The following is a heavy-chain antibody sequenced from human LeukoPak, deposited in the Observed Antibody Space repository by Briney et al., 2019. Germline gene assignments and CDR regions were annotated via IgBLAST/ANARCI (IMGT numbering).Heavy chain of an antibody. CDR1: GGSISSYY. CDR2: IYYSGST. Sequence: SETLSLTCTVSGGSISSYYWSWIRQPPGKGLEWIGYIYYSGSTNYNPSPKSRVTISVDTSKNRFSLKLSSVTAADTAVYYCARTRDYYDSSGYYDYWGQGTLVTVSS. D-gene: IGHD3-22*01. CDR3: ARTRDYYDSSGYYDY. J-gene: IGHJ4*02. V-gene: IGHV4-59*01.